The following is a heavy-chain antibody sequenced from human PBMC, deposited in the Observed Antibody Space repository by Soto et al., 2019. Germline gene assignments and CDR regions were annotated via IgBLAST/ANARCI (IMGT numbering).Heavy chain of an antibody. D-gene: IGHD3-22*01. V-gene: IGHV1-18*01. CDR1: GYTFTSYG. CDR3: ARRYYYDSSGYAFDI. Sequence: ASVKVSCKASGYTFTSYGISLVRQAPGQGLEWMGWISAYNGNTNYAQKLQGRVTMTTDTSTSTAYMELRSLRSDDTAVYYCARRYYYDSSGYAFDIWGQGTMVTVSS. CDR2: ISAYNGNT. J-gene: IGHJ3*02.